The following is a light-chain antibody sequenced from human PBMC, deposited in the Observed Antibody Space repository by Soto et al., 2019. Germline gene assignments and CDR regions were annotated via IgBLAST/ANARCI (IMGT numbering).Light chain of an antibody. CDR2: DVT. CDR1: SRDVGGYNY. CDR3: CSYAGSYIWV. Sequence: QSALTQPRSVSGSPGQSVTISCTGTSRDVGGYNYVSWYQQHPGKAPKFTIYDVTKRPSGVPERFSGSKSGNTASLTTSGLQAEDEADYYGCSYAGSYIWVFGGGTQLTVL. J-gene: IGLJ3*02. V-gene: IGLV2-11*01.